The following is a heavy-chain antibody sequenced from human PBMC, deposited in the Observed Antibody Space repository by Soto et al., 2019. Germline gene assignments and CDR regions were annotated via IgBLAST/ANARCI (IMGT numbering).Heavy chain of an antibody. CDR2: INPNSGGT. J-gene: IGHJ3*02. D-gene: IGHD6-13*01. Sequence: QVQLVQSGAEVKKPGASVKVSCKASGYTFTGYYMHWVRQAPGQGLEWMGWINPNSGGTNYAQKFQGRVNMTRDTSISTAYMELSRLRSDDTAVYYCARDAVWSSSWSPVAFDIWGQGTMVTVSS. CDR1: GYTFTGYY. CDR3: ARDAVWSSSWSPVAFDI. V-gene: IGHV1-2*02.